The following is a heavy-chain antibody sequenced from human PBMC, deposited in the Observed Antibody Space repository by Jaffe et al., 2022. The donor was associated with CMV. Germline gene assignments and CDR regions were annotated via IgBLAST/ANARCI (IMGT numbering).Heavy chain of an antibody. CDR2: INAGNGNT. CDR1: GYTFTSYA. Sequence: QVQLVQSGAEVKKPGASVKVSCKASGYTFTSYAMHWVRQAPGQRLEWMGWINAGNGNTKYSQKFQGRVTITRDTSASTAYMELSSLRSEDTAVYYCARPRRVYYYDSSGPNYFDYWGQGTLVTVSS. J-gene: IGHJ4*02. D-gene: IGHD3-22*01. CDR3: ARPRRVYYYDSSGPNYFDY. V-gene: IGHV1-3*01.